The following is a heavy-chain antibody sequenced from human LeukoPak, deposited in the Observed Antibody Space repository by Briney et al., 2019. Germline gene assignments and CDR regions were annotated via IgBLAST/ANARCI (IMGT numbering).Heavy chain of an antibody. CDR2: ISGSGGST. CDR3: AKEHDTSNWGWGNDY. CDR1: GFTFSSYA. V-gene: IGHV3-23*01. D-gene: IGHD7-27*01. J-gene: IGHJ4*02. Sequence: GGSLRLSCAASGFTFSSYAMTWVRQAPGKGLEWVSAISGSGGSTYYADSVRGRFTISRDNSKNTLYLQLNSLRAEDTAVYYCAKEHDTSNWGWGNDYWGQGTLVTVSS.